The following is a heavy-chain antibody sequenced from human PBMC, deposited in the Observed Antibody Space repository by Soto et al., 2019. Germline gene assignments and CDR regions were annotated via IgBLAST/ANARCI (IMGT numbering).Heavy chain of an antibody. V-gene: IGHV3-30*18. CDR2: VSHDGRNT. J-gene: IGHJ4*02. D-gene: IGHD6-19*01. CDR3: AKGGRQWLVTSDFNY. CDR1: GFTFSDYA. Sequence: VQLVESGGGVVQPGRSLRLSCAASGFTFSDYAMHWVRQAPGKGLEWVAVVSHDGRNTHYADSVKGRFTISRDRSKNTCALGMTSLRAEDTAVYYCAKGGRQWLVTSDFNYWGQGALVTVSS.